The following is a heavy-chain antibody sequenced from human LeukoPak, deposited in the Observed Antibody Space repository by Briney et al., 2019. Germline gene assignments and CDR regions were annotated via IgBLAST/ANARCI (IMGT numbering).Heavy chain of an antibody. CDR1: GGSINNYY. CDR2: VYYSGRT. D-gene: IGHD3-22*01. V-gene: IGHV4-59*08. J-gene: IGHJ4*02. CDR3: ARHGYDSNGLD. Sequence: PSETLSLTCTVSGGSINNYYWSWIRQHPGQGLQWIGYVYYSGRTSYNPSLQSRVTISVNTSKSEFSLKLSSVIAADTAVYYCARHGYDSNGLDWGQGTLVTVSS.